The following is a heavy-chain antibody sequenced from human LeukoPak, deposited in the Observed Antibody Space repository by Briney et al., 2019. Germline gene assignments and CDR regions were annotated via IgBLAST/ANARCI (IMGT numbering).Heavy chain of an antibody. J-gene: IGHJ5*02. Sequence: GGSLRLSCAASGFTFSSYSMNWVRQAPGKGLEWVSSISSSSSYIYYADSVKGRFTISRDNAKNSLYLQMNSLRAEDTAVYYCARFRQTSYNWNDPWDQGTLVTVSS. CDR1: GFTFSSYS. V-gene: IGHV3-21*01. CDR2: ISSSSSYI. CDR3: ARFRQTSYNWNDP.